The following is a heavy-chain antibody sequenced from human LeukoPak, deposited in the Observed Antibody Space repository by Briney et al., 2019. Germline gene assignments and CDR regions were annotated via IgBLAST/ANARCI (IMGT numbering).Heavy chain of an antibody. CDR3: AVEISMMRGVALDY. J-gene: IGHJ4*02. Sequence: GSLRLSCAAPGFTFSNYDMIWVRQSPGWGLESVSFISGLGSTIPYADAVKDRFTIFRDNAKNALYLQMSSLRVEDTAIYYCAVEISMMRGVALDYWGQGTPVTVSS. V-gene: IGHV3-48*03. CDR1: GFTFSNYD. D-gene: IGHD3-10*01. CDR2: ISGLGSTI.